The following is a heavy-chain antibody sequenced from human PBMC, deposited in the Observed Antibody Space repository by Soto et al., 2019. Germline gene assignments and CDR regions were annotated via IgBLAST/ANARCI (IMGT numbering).Heavy chain of an antibody. J-gene: IGHJ4*02. Sequence: SETLSLTCTVSGGSISSSYWNWIRQPPGKGLEWIGYIYYSGSTNYNPSLKSRVTISVDTSKNQFSLKVSSVTAADTAVYYCARQSYDFLTGCYLIDYWGLGSLVTVSS. CDR3: ARQSYDFLTGCYLIDY. V-gene: IGHV4-59*08. CDR2: IYYSGST. CDR1: GGSISSSY. D-gene: IGHD3-9*01.